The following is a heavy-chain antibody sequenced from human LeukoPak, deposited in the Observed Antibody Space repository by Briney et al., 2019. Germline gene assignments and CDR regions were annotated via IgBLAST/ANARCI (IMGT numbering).Heavy chain of an antibody. CDR3: ARAEYYYYYMDV. Sequence: SETLSLTCAVYGGSFSGYYWSWIRQPAGKGLEWIGRIYTSGSTNYNPSLKSRVTISVDTSKNQFSLKLSSVTAADTAVYYCARAEYYYYYMDVWGKGTTVTISS. J-gene: IGHJ6*03. V-gene: IGHV4-59*10. CDR2: IYTSGST. CDR1: GGSFSGYY.